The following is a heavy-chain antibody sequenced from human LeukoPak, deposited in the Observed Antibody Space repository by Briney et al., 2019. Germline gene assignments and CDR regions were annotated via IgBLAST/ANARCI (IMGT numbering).Heavy chain of an antibody. Sequence: SETLSLTCTVSGGSISSYYWSWIRQPAGKGLEWIGRIYTSGSTNYNPSLKSRVTMSVDTSKNQFSLKLSSVTATDTAVYYCARDNCSSTNCYKGWFDPWGQGTLVTVSS. D-gene: IGHD2-2*02. V-gene: IGHV4-4*07. CDR1: GGSISSYY. CDR2: IYTSGST. CDR3: ARDNCSSTNCYKGWFDP. J-gene: IGHJ5*02.